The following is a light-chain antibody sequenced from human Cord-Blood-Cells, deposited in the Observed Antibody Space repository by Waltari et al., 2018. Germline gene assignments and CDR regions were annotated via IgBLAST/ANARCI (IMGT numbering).Light chain of an antibody. V-gene: IGLV3-1*01. CDR1: KLGAKY. J-gene: IGLJ2*01. CDR3: QAWDSSTVV. Sequence: SYELTQPPSVSVSPGQTASLSRSGDKLGAKYAGWYQQKPGQSPVLVIYQDSKRPSGIPERFSGTNSGNTATLTISGTQAMDEADYYCQAWDSSTVVFGGGTKLTVL. CDR2: QDS.